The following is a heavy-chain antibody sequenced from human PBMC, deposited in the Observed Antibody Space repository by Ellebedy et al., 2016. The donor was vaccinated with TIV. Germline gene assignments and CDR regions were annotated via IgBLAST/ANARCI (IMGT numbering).Heavy chain of an antibody. CDR2: ISGSGGST. CDR1: GFTFSSYA. J-gene: IGHJ6*02. V-gene: IGHV3-23*01. Sequence: GGSLRLSXAASGFTFSSYAMSWVRQAPGKGLEWVSAISGSGGSTYYADSVKGRFTISRDNSKNTLYLQMNSLRAEDTAVYYCAKDGRRRITIPWDYYYGMDVWGQGTTVTVSS. CDR3: AKDGRRRITIPWDYYYGMDV. D-gene: IGHD3-3*01.